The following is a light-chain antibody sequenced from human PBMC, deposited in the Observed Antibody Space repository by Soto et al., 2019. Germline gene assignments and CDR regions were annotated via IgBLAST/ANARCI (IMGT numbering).Light chain of an antibody. CDR2: GNS. CDR1: SSNIGAGYD. CDR3: QSYDSSLSGSYV. J-gene: IGLJ1*01. V-gene: IGLV1-40*01. Sequence: QSVLTQPPSVSGAPCQRVTISCTGSSSNIGAGYDVHWYQQLPGTAPKLLIYGNSNRPSGVPDRFSGSKSGTSASLAITGLQAEDEADYYCQSYDSSLSGSYVFGTGTKLTVL.